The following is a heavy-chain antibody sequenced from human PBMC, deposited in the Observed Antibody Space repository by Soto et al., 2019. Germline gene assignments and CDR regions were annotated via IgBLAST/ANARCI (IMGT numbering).Heavy chain of an antibody. CDR1: GGSISNVY. V-gene: IGHV4-59*01. D-gene: IGHD2-2*01. Sequence: SETLSLTCTVSGGSISNVYWSWIRQPPGKGLEWIGYIYNSGSTNYNPSLKSRVTISVDTSKNQFSLKLSSVTAADAAIYYCARESRYCSNTNCYHWFDPWGQGTVVTVSS. CDR2: IYNSGST. J-gene: IGHJ5*02. CDR3: ARESRYCSNTNCYHWFDP.